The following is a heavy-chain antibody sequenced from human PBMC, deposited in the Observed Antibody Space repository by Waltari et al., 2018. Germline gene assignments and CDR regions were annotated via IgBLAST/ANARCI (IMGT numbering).Heavy chain of an antibody. V-gene: IGHV1-2*06. J-gene: IGHJ5*02. CDR1: GYPFTGYY. D-gene: IGHD3-22*01. Sequence: VQLVQSGAEVKKPGASVKVSCKASGYPFTGYYFHWVRQAPGQGLEWMGRINPNTGDTTYAQEFQGRVTMTRDTSISTAYMELTSLRSEDTAVYYCARDWGYYSDTSGYPSNWFGPWGQGTLVTVSS. CDR2: INPNTGDT. CDR3: ARDWGYYSDTSGYPSNWFGP.